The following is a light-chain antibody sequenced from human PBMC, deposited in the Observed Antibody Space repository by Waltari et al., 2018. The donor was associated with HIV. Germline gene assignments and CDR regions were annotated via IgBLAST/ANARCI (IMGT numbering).Light chain of an antibody. J-gene: IGLJ1*01. CDR3: QSADTSDAYV. V-gene: IGLV3-25*03. Sequence: SYELTQPPSVSVSPGQTARIPCSGAALAKKYAYWYQQKPGPAPVLVIYRDKERPSGIPERFSGSSSGTTVTLTISGVQAEDEADYYCQSADTSDAYVFGTGTKVTVL. CDR2: RDK. CDR1: ALAKKY.